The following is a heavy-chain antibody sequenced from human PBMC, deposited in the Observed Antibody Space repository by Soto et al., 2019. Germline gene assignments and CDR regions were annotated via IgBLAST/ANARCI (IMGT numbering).Heavy chain of an antibody. V-gene: IGHV2-5*02. CDR1: GFSLITSGVG. J-gene: IGHJ4*02. CDR2: IYWDDDK. Sequence: QITLKEAGPTLVKPTQTLTLTCSFSGFSLITSGVGVGWIRQPPGKALEWPALIYWDDDKGYSTSLKSRLTITKDNSRNQVVLTMTNLDPADTATYYCAHTMAPRIFDYWGQGTLVTVSS. CDR3: AHTMAPRIFDY.